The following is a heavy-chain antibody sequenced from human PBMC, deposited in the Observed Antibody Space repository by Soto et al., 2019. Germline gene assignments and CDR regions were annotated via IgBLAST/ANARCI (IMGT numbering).Heavy chain of an antibody. CDR2: IIPILGTA. D-gene: IGHD4-4*01. CDR3: ARTEATTGSGAFDI. V-gene: IGHV1-69*13. Sequence: SVKVSCKASGGTFSSYAISWVRQAPGQGLEWMGGIIPILGTANYAQKFQGRVTITADESTSTAYMELSSLRSEDTAVYYCARTEATTGSGAFDIWGQGTMVTVSS. CDR1: GGTFSSYA. J-gene: IGHJ3*02.